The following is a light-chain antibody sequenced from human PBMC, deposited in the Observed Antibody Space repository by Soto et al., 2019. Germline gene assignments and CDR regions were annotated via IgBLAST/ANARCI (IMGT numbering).Light chain of an antibody. CDR2: EAF. J-gene: IGKJ2*01. Sequence: EIVLTQSPATLSLSPGERATLSCRASQSVSSYLAWYQQKPGQAPRILIYEAFNRATGIPARFSGSGSGTDFTLTISSLEPEDFAVYYCQQRSNWPMYTFGQGTKLEIQ. V-gene: IGKV3-11*01. CDR1: QSVSSY. CDR3: QQRSNWPMYT.